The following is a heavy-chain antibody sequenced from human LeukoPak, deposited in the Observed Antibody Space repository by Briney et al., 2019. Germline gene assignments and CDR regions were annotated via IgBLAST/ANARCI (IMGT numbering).Heavy chain of an antibody. CDR1: GGSISSSN. CDR2: FSGSGGST. CDR3: ARSGLSRFDY. V-gene: IGHV3-23*01. D-gene: IGHD4/OR15-4a*01. J-gene: IGHJ4*02. Sequence: ETLSLTCGVSGGSISSSNWWSWVRQAPGKGLEWVSAFSGSGGSTYYADSVKGRFTFSRDNSKNTLYLQMNSLRAEDTAVYYCARSGLSRFDYWGQGTLVTVSS.